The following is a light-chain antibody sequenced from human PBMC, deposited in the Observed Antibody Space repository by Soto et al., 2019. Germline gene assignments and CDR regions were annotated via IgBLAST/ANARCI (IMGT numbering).Light chain of an antibody. CDR1: QSISSY. CDR2: AAS. J-gene: IGKJ2*01. CDR3: QQSYSTPYT. V-gene: IGKV1-39*01. Sequence: DIQMTQSPSSLSASVEDRVTISCRASQSISSYVNWYQQKPGKAPKLLIYAASSLQSGVPSRFSGSGSGTDFTLTVSSLQPEDSAAYYCQQSYSTPYTFGQGTKLEIK.